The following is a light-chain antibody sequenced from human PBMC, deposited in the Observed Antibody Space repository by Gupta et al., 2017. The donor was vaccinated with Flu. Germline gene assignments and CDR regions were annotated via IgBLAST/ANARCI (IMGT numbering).Light chain of an antibody. J-gene: IGKJ1*01. Sequence: PPTLSVSPGERATLSCRASQSLANNLAWFQQRPGQAPRLLIYGASTRVTTVTARFSGSGSGTDFTLTIISLQSEDFAVYYCQQDHEWPRTFGPGTKVEVK. CDR1: QSLANN. CDR2: GAS. V-gene: IGKV3-15*01. CDR3: QQDHEWPRT.